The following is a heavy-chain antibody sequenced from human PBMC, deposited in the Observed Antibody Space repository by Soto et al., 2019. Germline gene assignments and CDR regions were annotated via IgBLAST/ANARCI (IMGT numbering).Heavy chain of an antibody. CDR2: ISTYDGTT. CDR1: GYTFTTYG. V-gene: IGHV1-18*01. Sequence: GASVKVSCKAPGYTFTTYGITWVRQAPGQGLEWMGWISTYDGTTNYAQKLQGRVTMTKDTSTSTAYMDLRSLRSDDTAVYYCARDRGRSCIGGSCPFDYWGQGTLVTVSS. CDR3: ARDRGRSCIGGSCPFDY. J-gene: IGHJ4*02. D-gene: IGHD2-15*01.